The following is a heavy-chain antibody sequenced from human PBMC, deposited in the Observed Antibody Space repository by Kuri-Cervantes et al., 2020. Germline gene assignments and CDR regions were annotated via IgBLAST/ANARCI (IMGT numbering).Heavy chain of an antibody. J-gene: IGHJ4*02. Sequence: GESLKISCAASGFTFSSYAMSWVRQAPGKGLEWVAVISYDGSNKYYADSVKGRFTISRDNSKNTLYLQMNSLRAEDTAVYYCARVRYYGSGSYHPLDYWGQGTLVTVSS. V-gene: IGHV3-30-3*01. D-gene: IGHD3-10*01. CDR3: ARVRYYGSGSYHPLDY. CDR1: GFTFSSYA. CDR2: ISYDGSNK.